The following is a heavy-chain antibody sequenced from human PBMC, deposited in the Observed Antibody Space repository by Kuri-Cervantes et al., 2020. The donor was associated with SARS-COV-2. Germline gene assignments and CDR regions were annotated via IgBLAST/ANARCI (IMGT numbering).Heavy chain of an antibody. Sequence: GGSLRLSCVGSGFTFSNHGMSWVRQAPGKGLEWVGRTRNKVNSYTTEYAASVKGRFTISRDDSKNSLYLQMNNLKTDDTAMYYCARVGFYSYYGMDVWGQGTTVTVSS. CDR1: GFTFSNHG. J-gene: IGHJ6*02. CDR3: ARVGFYSYYGMDV. V-gene: IGHV3-72*01. CDR2: TRNKVNSYTT. D-gene: IGHD2-15*01.